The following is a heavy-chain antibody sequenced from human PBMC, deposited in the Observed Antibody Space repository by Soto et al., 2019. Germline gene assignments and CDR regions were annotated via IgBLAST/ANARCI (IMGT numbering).Heavy chain of an antibody. CDR2: ISSSSSTI. CDR3: ARDIFPYDFWRAIDY. CDR1: GFTFSSYS. D-gene: IGHD3-3*01. Sequence: HPGGSLRLSCAASGFTFSSYSMNWVRQAPGKGLEWVSYISSSSSTIYYADSVKGRFTISRDNAKNSLYLQMNSLRAEDTAVYYCARDIFPYDFWRAIDYWGQGTLVTVSS. V-gene: IGHV3-48*01. J-gene: IGHJ4*02.